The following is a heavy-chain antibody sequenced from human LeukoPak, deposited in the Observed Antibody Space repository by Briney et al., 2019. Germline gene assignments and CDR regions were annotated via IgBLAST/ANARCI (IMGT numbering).Heavy chain of an antibody. D-gene: IGHD5-18*01. V-gene: IGHV3-7*01. Sequence: GGSLRLSCAASGFTFSNYWMNWVRQAPGKGLEWVANIKQDGSEKYYVDSVKGRFTISRDNAKNSLYLQINSLRAEDTAVYYSARDPSRGYTYGYEDSWGQGTLVTVSS. CDR2: IKQDGSEK. J-gene: IGHJ4*02. CDR3: ARDPSRGYTYGYEDS. CDR1: GFTFSNYW.